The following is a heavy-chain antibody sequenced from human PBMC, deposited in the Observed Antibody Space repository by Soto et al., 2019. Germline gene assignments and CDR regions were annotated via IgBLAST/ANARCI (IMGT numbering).Heavy chain of an antibody. V-gene: IGHV3-23*01. Sequence: EVQLLESGGGMVQPGGSLTLSCAASGFIFSNYAMTWVRQAPGKGLEWVSSRGSGGSTYQADSVKGRFIISRDNSKNMLYLQMDSLRAEDTAVYYCAKFRGPTYDFYYMDAWGKGTTVIVS. D-gene: IGHD3-10*01. CDR1: GFIFSNYA. CDR2: SRGSGGST. J-gene: IGHJ6*03. CDR3: AKFRGPTYDFYYMDA.